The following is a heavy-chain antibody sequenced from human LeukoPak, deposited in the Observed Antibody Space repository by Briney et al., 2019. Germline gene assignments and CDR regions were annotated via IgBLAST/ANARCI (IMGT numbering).Heavy chain of an antibody. D-gene: IGHD6-13*01. CDR3: ARDSSWPPDAFDI. CDR1: GFTVGSNY. V-gene: IGHV3-53*01. Sequence: GGSLRLSCAASGFTVGSNYMSWVRQAPGKGLEWVSVIYRGGSAYYADSVKGRFTISRDNSKNTLYLQMNSLRAEDTAVYYCARDSSWPPDAFDIWGQGTVVTVSS. J-gene: IGHJ3*02. CDR2: IYRGGSA.